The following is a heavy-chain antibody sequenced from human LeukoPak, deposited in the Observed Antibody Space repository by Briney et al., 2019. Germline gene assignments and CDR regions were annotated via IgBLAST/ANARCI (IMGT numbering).Heavy chain of an antibody. D-gene: IGHD3-9*01. Sequence: SETLSLTCTVSGGSISSYYWSWIRQPPGKGLEWIGYIYYSGSTNYNPSLKSRVTISVDTSKNQFSLKLSSVTAADTAVYYCARSKTLRYFDWLSFDYWGQGTLVTVSS. J-gene: IGHJ4*02. CDR3: ARSKTLRYFDWLSFDY. CDR2: IYYSGST. V-gene: IGHV4-59*12. CDR1: GGSISSYY.